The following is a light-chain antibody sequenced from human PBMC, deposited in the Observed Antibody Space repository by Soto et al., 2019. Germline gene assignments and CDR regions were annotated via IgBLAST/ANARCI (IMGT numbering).Light chain of an antibody. V-gene: IGKV1-33*01. CDR3: QHYDHLPPFT. CDR1: QDIRKY. J-gene: IGKJ3*01. Sequence: DIQMTQSPSSLSASVGDRVTITCQASQDIRKYLNWYQQKPGRAPKLLIYGAANLETGVPSRFSGSGYGTDSTFTISSLQPEDIATYYCQHYDHLPPFTFGPGTKVAI. CDR2: GAA.